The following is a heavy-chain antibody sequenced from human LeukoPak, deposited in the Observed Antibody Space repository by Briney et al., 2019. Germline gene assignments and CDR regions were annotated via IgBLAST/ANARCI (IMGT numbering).Heavy chain of an antibody. CDR3: ARETLDSSSWYSYNWFDP. Sequence: SQALSLTCAISGDSVSSNSAAWNWIRQSPSRGLEWLGRTYYRSKWYNDYAVSVKSRITINPDTSTNQFSLQLNSVTPEDTAVYYCARETLDSSSWYSYNWFDPWGQGTLVTVSS. D-gene: IGHD6-13*01. CDR1: GDSVSSNSAA. J-gene: IGHJ5*02. V-gene: IGHV6-1*01. CDR2: TYYRSKWYN.